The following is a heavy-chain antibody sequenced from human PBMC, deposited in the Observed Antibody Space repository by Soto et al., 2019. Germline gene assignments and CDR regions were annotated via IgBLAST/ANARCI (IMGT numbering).Heavy chain of an antibody. CDR1: GFTFSSYS. CDR3: AKKVNSGPASQYCDY. V-gene: IGHV3-23*01. CDR2: FMTGGDEGTT. Sequence: EVQLLESGGGLVQHGGSLRLSCAASGFTFSSYSMSWVRQAPGKGLEWVSGFMTGGDEGTTYYAGSVKGRFTISRDNSKYTFFKQMNSLRADNTAIYYCAKKVNSGPASQYCDYWVQATPFTVSS. J-gene: IGHJ4*02. D-gene: IGHD1-1*01.